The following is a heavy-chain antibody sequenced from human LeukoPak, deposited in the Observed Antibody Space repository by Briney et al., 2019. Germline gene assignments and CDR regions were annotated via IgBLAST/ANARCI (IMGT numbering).Heavy chain of an antibody. Sequence: SETLSLTCTVSGGSISSYYWSWIRQPPGKGLEWIGYIYYSGSTNYNPSLKSRVTISVDTSKNQFSLKLSSVTAADTAVYYCAREEVGYSYGPYYYYGMDVWGQGTTVTVSS. V-gene: IGHV4-59*01. CDR3: AREEVGYSYGPYYYYGMDV. D-gene: IGHD5-18*01. CDR2: IYYSGST. J-gene: IGHJ6*02. CDR1: GGSISSYY.